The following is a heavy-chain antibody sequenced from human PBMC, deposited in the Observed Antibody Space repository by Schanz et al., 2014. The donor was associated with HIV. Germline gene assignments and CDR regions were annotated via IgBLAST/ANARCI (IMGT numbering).Heavy chain of an antibody. J-gene: IGHJ4*02. V-gene: IGHV1-2*02. D-gene: IGHD3-10*01. Sequence: QVQLVQSGAEVKKPGSSVKVSCKASGGTFSNYAISWVRQAPGQGLEWMGWINPDNGGTKYEEKFQGRVTMTRDTSIGTAYMELRSLRADDTAVYFCASSRLLWFGELFDNWGQGTLVTVSS. CDR2: INPDNGGT. CDR1: GGTFSNYA. CDR3: ASSRLLWFGELFDN.